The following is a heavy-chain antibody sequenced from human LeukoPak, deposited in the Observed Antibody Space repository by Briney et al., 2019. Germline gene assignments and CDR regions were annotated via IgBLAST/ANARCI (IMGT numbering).Heavy chain of an antibody. Sequence: PGGSLRLSCAASGFTFGSYSMNWVRQAPGKGLEWVSSISSSSSYIYYADSVKGRFTISRDNAKNSLYLQMNSLRAEDTAVYYCARGFRYCTNGVCYSGTYYFDYWGQGTLVTVSS. CDR2: ISSSSSYI. J-gene: IGHJ4*02. D-gene: IGHD2-8*01. V-gene: IGHV3-21*01. CDR1: GFTFGSYS. CDR3: ARGFRYCTNGVCYSGTYYFDY.